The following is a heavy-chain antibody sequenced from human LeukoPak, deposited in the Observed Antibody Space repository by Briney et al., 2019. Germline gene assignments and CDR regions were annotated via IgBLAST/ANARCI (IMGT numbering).Heavy chain of an antibody. J-gene: IGHJ4*02. CDR3: AKEAGYYDSSGYFFDY. V-gene: IGHV3-23*01. CDR1: GFTFSSYA. CDR2: ISGSGGST. D-gene: IGHD3-22*01. Sequence: SGGSLRLSCAASGFTFSSYAMSRVRQAPGKGLEWVSAISGSGGSTYYADSVKGRFTISRDNSKNTLYLQMNSLRAEDTAVYYCAKEAGYYDSSGYFFDYWGQGTLVTVSS.